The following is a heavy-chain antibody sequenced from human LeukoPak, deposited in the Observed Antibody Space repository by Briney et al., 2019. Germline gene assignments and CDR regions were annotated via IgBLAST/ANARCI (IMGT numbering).Heavy chain of an antibody. CDR2: IYYSGST. D-gene: IGHD3-9*01. CDR1: GGSISSGGYY. Sequence: PETLSLTCTVSGGSISSGGYYWGWIRQPPGKGLEWIGSIYYSGSTYYNPSLKSRVTISVDTSKNQFSLKLSSVTAADTAVYYCARRAGYGRINWFDPWGQGTLVTVSS. CDR3: ARRAGYGRINWFDP. J-gene: IGHJ5*02. V-gene: IGHV4-39*07.